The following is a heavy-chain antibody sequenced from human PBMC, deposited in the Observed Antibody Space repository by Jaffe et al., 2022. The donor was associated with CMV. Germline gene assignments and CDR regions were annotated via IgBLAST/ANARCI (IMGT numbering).Heavy chain of an antibody. CDR1: GESFNTYS. J-gene: IGHJ6*03. CDR3: ARVIRAHTNIFYYYYYIDV. V-gene: IGHV4-34*01. CDR2: INRSGST. Sequence: QVRLQQWGAGMLKPSETLSLTCAVYGESFNTYSWNWIRQPPGKGLEWIGEINRSGSTNYNPSLKSRVTISLDTSKNQFSLKLSSVTAADTAVYSCARVIRAHTNIFYYYYYIDVWGTGTTVTVSS. D-gene: IGHD3-3*02.